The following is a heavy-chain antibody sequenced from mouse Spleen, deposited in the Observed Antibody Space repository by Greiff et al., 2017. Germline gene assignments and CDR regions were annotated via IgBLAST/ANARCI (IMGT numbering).Heavy chain of an antibody. CDR2: IRNKANGYTT. CDR1: GFTFTDYY. D-gene: IGHD3-1*01. J-gene: IGHJ3*01. CDR3: ARYGLGLGY. Sequence: EVHLVESGGGLVQPGGSLSLSCAASGFTFTDYYMSWVRQPPGKALEWLGFIRNKANGYTTEYSASVKGRFTISRDNSQSILYLQMNALRAEDSATYYCARYGLGLGYWGQGTLVTVSA. V-gene: IGHV7-3*01.